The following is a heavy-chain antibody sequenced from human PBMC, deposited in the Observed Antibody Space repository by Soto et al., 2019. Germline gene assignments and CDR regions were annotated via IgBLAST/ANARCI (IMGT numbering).Heavy chain of an antibody. Sequence: SQTLSLTCAISLDSVSSNSAAWNWIRQSPSRGLEWLGRTYYRSKWYNDYAVSVKSRITINPDTSKNQFSLQLNSVTPEDTAVYYCARVRNVVVPAARYYYYMDVWGKGTTVTVSS. V-gene: IGHV6-1*01. CDR2: TYYRSKWYN. CDR1: LDSVSSNSAA. D-gene: IGHD2-2*01. CDR3: ARVRNVVVPAARYYYYMDV. J-gene: IGHJ6*03.